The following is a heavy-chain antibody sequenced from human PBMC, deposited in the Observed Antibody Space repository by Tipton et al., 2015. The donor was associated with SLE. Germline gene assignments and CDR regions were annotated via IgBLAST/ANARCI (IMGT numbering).Heavy chain of an antibody. CDR1: GFTLSSYS. CDR2: ISSSSSYI. J-gene: IGHJ6*04. V-gene: IGHV3-21*01. Sequence: SLRLSCAASGFTLSSYSMNWVRQAPGKGLEWVSSISSSSSYIYYADSVKGRFTISRDNAKNSLYLQMNSLRAEDTAVYYCARDSTMVRGVTLDVWGKGTTVTVSS. D-gene: IGHD3-10*01. CDR3: ARDSTMVRGVTLDV.